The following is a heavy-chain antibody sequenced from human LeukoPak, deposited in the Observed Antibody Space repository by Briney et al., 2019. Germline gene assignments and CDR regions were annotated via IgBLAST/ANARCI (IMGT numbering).Heavy chain of an antibody. CDR3: ARQRRSSGWPNDY. J-gene: IGHJ4*02. D-gene: IGHD6-19*01. V-gene: IGHV5-51*01. Sequence: GESLKISCKGSAYSFTSYWIAWVRQMPGKGLEWMGIIYPDDSDTRYSPSFQGQVTITADKSISTAYLQWSSLKASDNAMYYCARQRRSSGWPNDYRGQGTLVTVSS. CDR2: IYPDDSDT. CDR1: AYSFTSYW.